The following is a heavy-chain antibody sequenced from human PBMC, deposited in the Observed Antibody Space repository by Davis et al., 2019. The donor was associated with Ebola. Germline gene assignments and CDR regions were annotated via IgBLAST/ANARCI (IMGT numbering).Heavy chain of an antibody. CDR1: GFTFRSYY. J-gene: IGHJ6*02. CDR3: ATLSYGMDV. V-gene: IGHV3-74*01. Sequence: HTGGSLRLSCAASGFTFRSYYMHWVRQVSGKGLVWVSGFDPDGSVISYADSVKGRFTISRDNAKDTVYLQMNSLRAEDSAEYYCATLSYGMDVWGQGTTVTVS. CDR2: FDPDGSVI.